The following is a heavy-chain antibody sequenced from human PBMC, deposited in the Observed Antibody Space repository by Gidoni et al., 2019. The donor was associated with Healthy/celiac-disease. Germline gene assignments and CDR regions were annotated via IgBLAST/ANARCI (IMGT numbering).Heavy chain of an antibody. CDR2: ISRSSSST. D-gene: IGHD6-19*01. Sequence: QVQLVESGGGLVKPGGSLRVSCTASGFTLSADYMRWNPQAPGKGLEWVAYISRSSSSTNYADSVKCRFTISRDNAKNSLYLQMNSLRAEDTAVYYCARANMEYSSGWYLSSVPGSAANFDYWGQGTLVTVSS. J-gene: IGHJ4*02. V-gene: IGHV3-11*06. CDR1: GFTLSADY. CDR3: ARANMEYSSGWYLSSVPGSAANFDY.